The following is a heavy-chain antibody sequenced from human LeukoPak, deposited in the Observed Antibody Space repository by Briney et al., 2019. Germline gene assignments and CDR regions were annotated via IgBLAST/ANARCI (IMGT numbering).Heavy chain of an antibody. V-gene: IGHV1-46*01. CDR2: IVPSSGST. D-gene: IGHD6-19*01. J-gene: IGHJ4*02. CDR1: GYTFTHYY. Sequence: WASVKVSCKSSGYTFTHYYIHWVRQAPGQGLEWLGMIVPSSGSTSYGQQFLGRVTMTRDTSTTTVHMELSGLRSDDTAVYYCAKDFWDQWLGSPGYWGQGTLVTVSS. CDR3: AKDFWDQWLGSPGY.